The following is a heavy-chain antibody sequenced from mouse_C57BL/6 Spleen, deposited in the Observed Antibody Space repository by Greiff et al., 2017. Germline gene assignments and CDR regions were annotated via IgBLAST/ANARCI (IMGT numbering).Heavy chain of an antibody. Sequence: QVQLQQPGAELVKPGASVKLSCKASGYTFTSYWMHWVKQRPGQGLEWIGMIHPNSGSTNYNEKFKSKATLTVDKSSSTAYMQLSSLTSEDSAVYYCVRDLLWLRRGARDYWGQGTSDTVSS. CDR2: IHPNSGST. CDR1: GYTFTSYW. V-gene: IGHV1-64*01. D-gene: IGHD2-2*01. J-gene: IGHJ4*01. CDR3: VRDLLWLRRGARDY.